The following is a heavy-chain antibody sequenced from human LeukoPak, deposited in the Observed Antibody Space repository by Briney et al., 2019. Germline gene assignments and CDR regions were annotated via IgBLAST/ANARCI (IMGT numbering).Heavy chain of an antibody. D-gene: IGHD2/OR15-2a*01. CDR1: GGSTGGGDYSISSGGYY. CDR3: ARIHFQFYYMDV. Sequence: SETLSLTCSVSGGSTGGGDYSISSGGYYWSWVRQPPGKGLEWIGLIHQRGSTYYNPSLKSRVTISVDRPKNQVSLKLIAMTAADTAVYYCARIHFQFYYMDVWGKGTTVTVSS. J-gene: IGHJ6*03. V-gene: IGHV4-30-2*01. CDR2: IHQRGST.